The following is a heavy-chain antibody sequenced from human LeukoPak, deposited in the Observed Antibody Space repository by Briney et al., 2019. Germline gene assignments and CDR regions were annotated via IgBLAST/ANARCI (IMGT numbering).Heavy chain of an antibody. CDR1: GFTFSSYA. V-gene: IGHV3-30*04. D-gene: IGHD2-15*01. CDR2: ISYDGSNK. CDR3: ARDYCSGGSCYSMWFDP. J-gene: IGHJ5*02. Sequence: GGSLRLSCAASGFTFSSYAMHWVRQAPGKGLEWVAVISYDGSNKYYADSVKGRFTISRDNSKNTLYLQMNSLRAEDTAVYYCARDYCSGGSCYSMWFDPWGQETLVTVSS.